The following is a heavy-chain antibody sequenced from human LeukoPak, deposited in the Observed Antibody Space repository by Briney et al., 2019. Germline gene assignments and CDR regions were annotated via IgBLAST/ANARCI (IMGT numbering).Heavy chain of an antibody. J-gene: IGHJ4*01. CDR3: AHVGSAPWRLTS. D-gene: IGHD1-26*01. Sequence: PGGSLRLSCAVSGLTFKDAWMSWVRQAPGKGLEWVGRLLSEGSGGAAHYAAPVKGRFTISRDDSRNAIFLQMNGPKIDDTGVYYCAHVGSAPWRLTSWGQGTLVTVSS. CDR2: LLSEGSGGAA. V-gene: IGHV3-15*01. CDR1: GLTFKDAW.